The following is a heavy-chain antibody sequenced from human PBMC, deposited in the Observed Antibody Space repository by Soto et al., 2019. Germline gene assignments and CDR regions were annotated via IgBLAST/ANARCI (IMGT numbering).Heavy chain of an antibody. D-gene: IGHD3-3*01. CDR1: GGTFSSYA. Sequence: GASVKVSCKASGGTFSSYAISWVRQAPGQGLEWMGGIIPIFGTANYAQKFQGRVTITADESTSTAYMELSSLRSEDTAVYYCARVFWSGYYAYYYGMDVWGQGTTVTVSS. J-gene: IGHJ6*02. CDR2: IIPIFGTA. CDR3: ARVFWSGYYAYYYGMDV. V-gene: IGHV1-69*13.